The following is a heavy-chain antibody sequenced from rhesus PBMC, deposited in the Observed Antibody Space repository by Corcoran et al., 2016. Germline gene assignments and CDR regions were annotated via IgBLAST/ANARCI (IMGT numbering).Heavy chain of an antibody. CDR1: GDSITSNF. Sequence: QLQLQESGPGLVKPSETLTLTCAVSGDSITSNFWSWVRQPPGKGLAWIGRISGTTGYPAYNPSLRSRVSISRDPSKKHFSLNLTSVTAADTAVYYCARPSGQLVLHYWGQGVLVTVSS. J-gene: IGHJ4*01. D-gene: IGHD6-13*01. CDR2: ISGTTGYP. V-gene: IGHV4-173*01. CDR3: ARPSGQLVLHY.